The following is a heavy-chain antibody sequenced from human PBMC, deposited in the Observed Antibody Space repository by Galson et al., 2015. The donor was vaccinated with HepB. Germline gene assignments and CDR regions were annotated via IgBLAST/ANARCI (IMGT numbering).Heavy chain of an antibody. CDR2: INWDGGST. CDR1: GFTFDDYT. CDR3: AKALVGSSDFDSSGYYYPFDS. D-gene: IGHD3-22*01. Sequence: LRLSCAASGFTFDDYTMHWVRQAPGKGLEWVSVINWDGGSTYYADSVKGRFTISRDNNKNSLYLLMNSLRTEDSALYYCAKALVGSSDFDSSGYYYPFDSWGQGTLVTVSS. V-gene: IGHV3-43*01. J-gene: IGHJ4*02.